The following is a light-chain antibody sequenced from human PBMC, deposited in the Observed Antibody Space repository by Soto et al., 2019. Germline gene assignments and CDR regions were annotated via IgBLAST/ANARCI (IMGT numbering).Light chain of an antibody. CDR1: QSVSNN. CDR2: GAS. CDR3: QQYNNWPRT. Sequence: EIVMTQPPVRLCVSPGERATLSCRASQSVSNNLDWYQQKPGQAPRLLIYGASTRATGIPARFSGSGSGTEFTLTISSLQSEDFAVYYCQQYNNWPRTFGQGTKVDIK. J-gene: IGKJ1*01. V-gene: IGKV3-15*01.